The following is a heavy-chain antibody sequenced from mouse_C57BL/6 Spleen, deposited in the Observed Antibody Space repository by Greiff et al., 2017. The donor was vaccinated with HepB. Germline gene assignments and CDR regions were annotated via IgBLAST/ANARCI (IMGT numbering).Heavy chain of an antibody. Sequence: QVQLKQSGAELVKPGASVKISCKASGYAFSSYWMNWVKQRPGKGLEWIGQIYPGDGDTNYNGKFKGKATLTADKSSSTAYMQLSSLTSEDSAVYFCARECYSNFRYFDYWGQGTTLTVSS. CDR2: IYPGDGDT. D-gene: IGHD2-5*01. CDR3: ARECYSNFRYFDY. CDR1: GYAFSSYW. V-gene: IGHV1-80*01. J-gene: IGHJ2*01.